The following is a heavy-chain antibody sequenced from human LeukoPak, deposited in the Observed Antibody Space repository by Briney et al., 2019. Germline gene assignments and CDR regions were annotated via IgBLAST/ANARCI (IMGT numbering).Heavy chain of an antibody. D-gene: IGHD3-16*02. CDR3: ATSLVLTFGGVIVYPNYFDY. CDR1: GGTFSSYA. V-gene: IGHV1-69*04. Sequence: GASVKVSCKASGGTFSSYAISWVRQAPGQGLEWMGRIIPILGIASYAQKFQGRVTMTEDTSTDTAYMELSSLRSEDTAVYYCATSLVLTFGGVIVYPNYFDYWGQGTLVTVSS. J-gene: IGHJ4*02. CDR2: IIPILGIA.